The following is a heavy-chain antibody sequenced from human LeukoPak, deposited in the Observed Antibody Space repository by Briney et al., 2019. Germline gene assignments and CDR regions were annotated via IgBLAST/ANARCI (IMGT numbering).Heavy chain of an antibody. V-gene: IGHV1-2*02. Sequence: GSLKVSCKASGYTFTGYYMSWVRQAPGQGLEWMGWINPNSGDTDYAQTFEGRVTMTRDKSINTAYMRLSSLRSDDTAVYYCARVRISGCYLALDVWGQGTTVTVSS. CDR3: ARVRISGCYLALDV. CDR2: INPNSGDT. J-gene: IGHJ6*02. D-gene: IGHD6-19*01. CDR1: GYTFTGYY.